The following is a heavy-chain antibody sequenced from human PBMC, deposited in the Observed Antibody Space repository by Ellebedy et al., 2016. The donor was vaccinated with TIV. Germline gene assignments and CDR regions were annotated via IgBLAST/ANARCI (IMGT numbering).Heavy chain of an antibody. CDR2: ISGSGGST. J-gene: IGHJ4*02. CDR1: GFTFSIYA. D-gene: IGHD4/OR15-4a*01. V-gene: IGHV3-23*01. Sequence: GESLKISXAASGFTFSIYAMSWVRQAPGKGLEWVSAISGSGGSTWYADSVKGRFTVSRDNSKNMLFLQMSGLRDEDTAVYYCAKGITYGVTYPPFDHWGQGTLVTVSS. CDR3: AKGITYGVTYPPFDH.